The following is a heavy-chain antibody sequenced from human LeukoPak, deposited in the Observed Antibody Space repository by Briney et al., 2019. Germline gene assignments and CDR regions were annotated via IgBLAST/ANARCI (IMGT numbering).Heavy chain of an antibody. D-gene: IGHD3-9*01. J-gene: IGHJ5*02. Sequence: GGSLRLSCAASGFTFSDYYMSWIRQAPGKGLEWVSYISSSGSTIYYADSVKGRFTISRDNAKNSLYLQMNSLRAEDTAVYYCARDLKDDILTGYYSWFDPWGQGTLVTVSS. CDR3: ARDLKDDILTGYYSWFDP. CDR2: ISSSGSTI. CDR1: GFTFSDYY. V-gene: IGHV3-11*01.